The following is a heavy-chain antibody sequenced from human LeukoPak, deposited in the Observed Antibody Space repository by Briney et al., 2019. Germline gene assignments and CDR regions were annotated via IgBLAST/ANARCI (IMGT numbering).Heavy chain of an antibody. D-gene: IGHD2-15*01. V-gene: IGHV4-31*03. CDR1: GGSISSGGYY. J-gene: IGHJ6*02. CDR2: IYYSGGT. CDR3: ARQYCSGGSCPLGMDV. Sequence: PSQTLSLTCTVSGGSISSGGYYWSWIRQHPGKGLEWIGYIYYSGGTYYNPSLKSRVTISVDTSKNQFSLKLSSVTAADTAVYYCARQYCSGGSCPLGMDVWGQGTTVTVSS.